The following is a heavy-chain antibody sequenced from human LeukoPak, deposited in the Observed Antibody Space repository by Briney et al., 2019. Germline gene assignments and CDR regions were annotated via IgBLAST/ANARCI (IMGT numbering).Heavy chain of an antibody. D-gene: IGHD6-13*01. CDR3: ANVQQLVPENY. Sequence: PGGSLRLSCAASGFTFSSYAMSWVRQAPGKGLEGVSAISGSGGSTYYADSVKGRFTISRDNSKNTLYLQMNSLRAEHTAVYYCANVQQLVPENYWGQGTLLTVSS. J-gene: IGHJ4*02. CDR2: ISGSGGST. CDR1: GFTFSSYA. V-gene: IGHV3-23*01.